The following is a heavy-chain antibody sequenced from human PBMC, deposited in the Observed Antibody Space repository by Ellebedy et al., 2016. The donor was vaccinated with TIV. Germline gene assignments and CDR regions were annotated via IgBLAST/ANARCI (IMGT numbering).Heavy chain of an antibody. J-gene: IGHJ4*02. Sequence: SGPTLVKPTQTLTLTCIFSGFSLSTSGMCVTWIRQPPGKALEWLALIDWADGKYYSTSLKIRLSISKDTSKNQVVLTMTNMNPVDTATYYCARMTYGDFGGDLEFWGQGTLVTVSS. CDR1: GFSLSTSGMC. CDR3: ARMTYGDFGGDLEF. D-gene: IGHD4-17*01. CDR2: IDWADGK. V-gene: IGHV2-70*01.